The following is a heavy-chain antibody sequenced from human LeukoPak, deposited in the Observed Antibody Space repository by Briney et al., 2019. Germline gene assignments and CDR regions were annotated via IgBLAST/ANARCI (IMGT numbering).Heavy chain of an antibody. Sequence: ASVKVSCKASGYTFTGYYMHWVRQAPGQGLEWMGWINPNSGGTNYAQKFQGRVTMTRDTSISTAYMELSRLRSDDTAVYYCARARADIVVVPAAKAGDYWGQGTLVTVSS. CDR2: INPNSGGT. CDR1: GYTFTGYY. V-gene: IGHV1-2*02. D-gene: IGHD2-2*01. CDR3: ARARADIVVVPAAKAGDY. J-gene: IGHJ4*02.